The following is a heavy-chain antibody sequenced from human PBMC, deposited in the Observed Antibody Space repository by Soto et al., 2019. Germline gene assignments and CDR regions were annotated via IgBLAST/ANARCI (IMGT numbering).Heavy chain of an antibody. D-gene: IGHD1-26*01. Sequence: PWGCLRLSCAASGVTFDDYAMHWARQAPGKGLEWVSGISWNSGSIGYADSVKGRFTISRDNAKNSLYLQMNSLRAEDTALYYCAKDLYSGSYYSLWFDPWGQGTLVTVSS. CDR1: GVTFDDYA. CDR2: ISWNSGSI. V-gene: IGHV3-9*01. J-gene: IGHJ5*02. CDR3: AKDLYSGSYYSLWFDP.